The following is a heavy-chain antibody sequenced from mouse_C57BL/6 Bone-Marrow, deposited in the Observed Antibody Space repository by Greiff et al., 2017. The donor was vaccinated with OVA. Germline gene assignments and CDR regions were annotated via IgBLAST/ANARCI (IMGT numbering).Heavy chain of an antibody. V-gene: IGHV1-72*01. D-gene: IGHD2-3*01. J-gene: IGHJ2*01. CDR2: IDPTRGGT. CDR3: SKEEDLNDGYVDY. CDR1: GYTFTSYW. Sequence: QVQLQQPGAELVKPGASVPLSCKASGYTFTSYWMHWVKQRPGRGLGWIGRIDPTRGGTKYNEKFKSKATLTVDKPSSAAYVQVSSLTSEDSAVDYCSKEEDLNDGYVDYGGQGTTLTVSS.